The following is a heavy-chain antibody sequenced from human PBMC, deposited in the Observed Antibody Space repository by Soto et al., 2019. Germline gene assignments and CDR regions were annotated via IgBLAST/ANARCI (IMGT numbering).Heavy chain of an antibody. D-gene: IGHD3-22*01. J-gene: IGHJ4*02. Sequence: QVQLVESGGGVVQPGRSLRLSCVASGFTFSDYGMHWVRQAPGKGLEWVAVISYDGSNQYHADSVKGRFTISRDNSKNTLYLQMNSLRAEDTAVYYCAKGFTYNYDSSGYYTFNYWGQGTLVTVSS. CDR2: ISYDGSNQ. CDR3: AKGFTYNYDSSGYYTFNY. CDR1: GFTFSDYG. V-gene: IGHV3-30*18.